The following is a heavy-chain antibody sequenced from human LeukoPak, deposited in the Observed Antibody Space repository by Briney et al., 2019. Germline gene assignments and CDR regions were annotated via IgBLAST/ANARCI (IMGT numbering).Heavy chain of an antibody. Sequence: GGSLRLSCAASGFTFSSYSMNWVRQAPGKGLEWVSSISSSSSYIYYADSVKGRFTISRDNAKNSLYLQMNSLRAEDTAVYYCAKEPHYYYDSSGYYDYWGQGTLVTVSS. D-gene: IGHD3-22*01. CDR3: AKEPHYYYDSSGYYDY. V-gene: IGHV3-21*01. CDR1: GFTFSSYS. CDR2: ISSSSSYI. J-gene: IGHJ4*02.